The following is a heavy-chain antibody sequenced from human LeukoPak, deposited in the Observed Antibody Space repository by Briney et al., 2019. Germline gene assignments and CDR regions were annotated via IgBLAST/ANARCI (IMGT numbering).Heavy chain of an antibody. J-gene: IGHJ6*03. CDR1: GFTFSSYW. V-gene: IGHV3-74*01. Sequence: GGSLRLSCAASGFTFSSYWMSWVRQAPGKGLVWVSRINSDGSTTSNADSVKGRFTISRDNAKNTLYLQMNSLRAEDTAVYYCASTFEYSSSYYYYYYMDVWGKGTTVTVSS. CDR2: INSDGSTT. CDR3: ASTFEYSSSYYYYYYMDV. D-gene: IGHD6-6*01.